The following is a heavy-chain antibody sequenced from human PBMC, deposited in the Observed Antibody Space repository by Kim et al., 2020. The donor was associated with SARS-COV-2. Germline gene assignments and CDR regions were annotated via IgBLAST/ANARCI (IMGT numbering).Heavy chain of an antibody. J-gene: IGHJ4*02. Sequence: GGSLRLSCAASGFTFSSYGMHWVRQAPGKGLEWVAVISYDGSNKYYADSVKGRFTISRDNSKNTLYLQMNSLRAEDTAVYYCARDNPLVYSYGHSGLYYWGQGTLVTVSS. CDR2: ISYDGSNK. D-gene: IGHD5-18*01. V-gene: IGHV3-33*05. CDR1: GFTFSSYG. CDR3: ARDNPLVYSYGHSGLYY.